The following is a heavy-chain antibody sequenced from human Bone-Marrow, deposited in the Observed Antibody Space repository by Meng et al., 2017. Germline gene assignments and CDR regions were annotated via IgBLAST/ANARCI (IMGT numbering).Heavy chain of an antibody. V-gene: IGHV3-23*01. D-gene: IGHD1-20*01. CDR1: GFTFSTYA. CDR2: LGGGDDI. J-gene: IGHJ3*02. CDR3: AKDRESYNSVWDAFDI. Sequence: GESLKISCAASGFTFSTYAMSWVRQAPGKGLEWVSGLGGGDDIFYADSVKGRFTISRDNSKNTLYLQMNSLRAEDTAVYYCAKDRESYNSVWDAFDIWGQGTMVTVSS.